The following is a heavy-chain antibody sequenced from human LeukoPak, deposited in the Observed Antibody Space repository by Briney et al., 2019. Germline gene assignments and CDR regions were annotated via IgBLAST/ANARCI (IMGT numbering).Heavy chain of an antibody. J-gene: IGHJ4*02. V-gene: IGHV5-10-1*01. CDR1: GYSFTSYW. CDR2: IDPSDSYT. CDR3: ARQWRYGDYASDY. D-gene: IGHD4-17*01. Sequence: GESLKISCECSGYSFTSYWINWVRQVPGKGPEWMGRIDPSDSYTIYSPSFQGHVTISADKSISTAYLQWSSLKASDTAMYYCARQWRYGDYASDYWGQGTLVTVSS.